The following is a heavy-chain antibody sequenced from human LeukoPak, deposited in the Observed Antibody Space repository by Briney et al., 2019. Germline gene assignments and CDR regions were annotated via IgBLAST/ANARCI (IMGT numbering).Heavy chain of an antibody. D-gene: IGHD6-13*01. Sequence: ASVKVSCKASGYTFTSYAMHWVRQAPGQRLEWMGWINAGNGNTKYSQKFQGRVTITRDTSASTAYMELSSLRSEDTAVYYCARDLRAAAGKGYNWFDPWGQGTLVTVSS. CDR2: INAGNGNT. V-gene: IGHV1-3*01. J-gene: IGHJ5*02. CDR3: ARDLRAAAGKGYNWFDP. CDR1: GYTFTSYA.